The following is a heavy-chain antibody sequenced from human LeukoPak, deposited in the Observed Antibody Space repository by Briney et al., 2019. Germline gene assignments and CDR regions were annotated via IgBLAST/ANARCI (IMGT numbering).Heavy chain of an antibody. V-gene: IGHV1-69*05. CDR2: IIPIFGTA. D-gene: IGHD6-13*01. CDR3: ASSGQGGGSSWYGATYYYYYMDV. J-gene: IGHJ6*03. CDR1: GGTFSSYA. Sequence: ASVKVSCKASGGTFSSYAISWVRQAPGQGLEWMGAIIPIFGTANYAQKFQGRVTITTDESTSTAYMELSSLRSEDTAVYYCASSGQGGGSSWYGATYYYYYMDVWGKGTTVTVSS.